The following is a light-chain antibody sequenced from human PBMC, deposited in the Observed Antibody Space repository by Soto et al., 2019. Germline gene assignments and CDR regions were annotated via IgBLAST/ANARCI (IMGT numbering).Light chain of an antibody. CDR3: SSYAGSNNFEV. Sequence: QSVLTQPPSASGSPGQSVTISRTGTSSDVGGYNYVSWYQQHPGKAPKLMIYEVSKRPSGVPDRFSGSKSGNTASLTVSGLQAEDEADYYCSSYAGSNNFEVFGTGTKVTVL. V-gene: IGLV2-8*01. CDR2: EVS. CDR1: SSDVGGYNY. J-gene: IGLJ1*01.